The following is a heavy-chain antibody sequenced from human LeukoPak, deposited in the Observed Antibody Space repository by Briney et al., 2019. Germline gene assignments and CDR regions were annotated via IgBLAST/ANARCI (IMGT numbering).Heavy chain of an antibody. J-gene: IGHJ4*02. CDR3: VRRYYEYNVYDRHFDF. CDR2: ISDDGRIT. D-gene: IGHD5/OR15-5a*01. Sequence: GGSLRLSCAASGFTFSRDWRHWVRQPPGKGLGWVSRISDDGRITSYAYSVQSRFTTSRDNAKSTVFLQMNSLRVEDTAVYFCVRRYYEYNVYDRHFDFWGQGILVTVSS. V-gene: IGHV3-74*03. CDR1: GFTFSRDW.